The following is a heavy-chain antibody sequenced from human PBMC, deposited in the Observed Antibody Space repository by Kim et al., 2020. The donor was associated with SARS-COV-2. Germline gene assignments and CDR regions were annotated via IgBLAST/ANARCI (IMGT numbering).Heavy chain of an antibody. CDR2: ISGSGGST. J-gene: IGHJ4*02. V-gene: IGHV3-23*01. CDR3: AKARIEIWFGELLQEIYYFDY. Sequence: GGSLRLSCAASGFTFSSYAMSWVRQAPGKGLEWVSAISGSGGSTYYADSVKGRFTISRDNSKNTLYLQMNSLRAEDTAVYYCAKARIEIWFGELLQEIYYFDYWGQGTLVTVSS. CDR1: GFTFSSYA. D-gene: IGHD3-10*01.